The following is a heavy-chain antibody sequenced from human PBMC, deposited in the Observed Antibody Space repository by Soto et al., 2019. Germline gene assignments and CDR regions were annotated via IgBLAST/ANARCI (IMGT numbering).Heavy chain of an antibody. V-gene: IGHV4-34*01. Sequence: SETLSLTCAVYGGSFSGYYWSWIRQPPGKGLERIGEINHSGSTNYNPSLKSRVTISVDTSKNQFSLKLSSVTAADTAVYYCATRRTIFGVVTILGAENWFDPWGQGTLVTVSS. D-gene: IGHD3-3*01. CDR2: INHSGST. CDR1: GGSFSGYY. CDR3: ATRRTIFGVVTILGAENWFDP. J-gene: IGHJ5*02.